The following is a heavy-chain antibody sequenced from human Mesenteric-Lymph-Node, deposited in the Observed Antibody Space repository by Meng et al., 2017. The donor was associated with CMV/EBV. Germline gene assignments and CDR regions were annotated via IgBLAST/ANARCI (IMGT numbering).Heavy chain of an antibody. V-gene: IGHV3-30*19. J-gene: IGHJ6*02. D-gene: IGHD3-3*01. CDR1: GFTFSSYG. CDR3: ARDRDFWGFGGTDV. Sequence: GESLKISCAASGFTFSSYGMHWVRQAPGKGLECVAVMSYDGSEKSYADSVKGRLTISRDNSKNTLYLQMNSLRAEDTAVYYCARDRDFWGFGGTDVWGQGTTVTVSS. CDR2: MSYDGSEK.